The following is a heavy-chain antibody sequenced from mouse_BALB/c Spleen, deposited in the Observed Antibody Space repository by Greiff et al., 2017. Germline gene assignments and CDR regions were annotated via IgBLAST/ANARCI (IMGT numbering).Heavy chain of an antibody. CDR1: GFTFSSFG. Sequence: EVQVVESGGGLVQPGGSRKLSCAASGFTFSSFGMHWVRQDPEKGLKWVAYISSGSSTIYYADTVKGRFTISRDNPKNTLFLQMTSLRSEDTAMYYCTRGGNSYYYAMDYWGQGTSVTVSS. CDR2: ISSGSSTI. V-gene: IGHV5-17*02. J-gene: IGHJ4*01. D-gene: IGHD2-1*01. CDR3: TRGGNSYYYAMDY.